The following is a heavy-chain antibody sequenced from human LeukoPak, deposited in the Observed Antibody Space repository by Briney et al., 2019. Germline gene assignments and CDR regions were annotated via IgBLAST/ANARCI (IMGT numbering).Heavy chain of an antibody. CDR3: ARQYYDNTGYYYFDY. Sequence: PSETLSLTCTVSGGSITGSSYYWGWIRQPPGKGLEWIGSMYYSGSTYYNPSLKGRVTIPVDTSKNQFSLRLSSVTAADTAVYYCARQYYDNTGYYYFDYCGQGNLVTVSS. D-gene: IGHD3-22*01. V-gene: IGHV4-39*01. J-gene: IGHJ4*02. CDR2: MYYSGST. CDR1: GGSITGSSYY.